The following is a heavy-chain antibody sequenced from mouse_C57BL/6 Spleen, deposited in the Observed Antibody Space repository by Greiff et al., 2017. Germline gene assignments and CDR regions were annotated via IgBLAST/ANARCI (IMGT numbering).Heavy chain of an antibody. D-gene: IGHD2-2*01. Sequence: EVKVVESGGGLVKPGGSLKLSCAASGFTFSDYGMHWVRPAPEKGLEWVAYISSGSSTIYYADTVKGRFTISRDNAKNTLFLQMTSLRSEDTAMYYCARSGGYYSAMDDWGQGTSVTVSS. CDR3: ARSGGYYSAMDD. V-gene: IGHV5-17*01. J-gene: IGHJ4*01. CDR1: GFTFSDYG. CDR2: ISSGSSTI.